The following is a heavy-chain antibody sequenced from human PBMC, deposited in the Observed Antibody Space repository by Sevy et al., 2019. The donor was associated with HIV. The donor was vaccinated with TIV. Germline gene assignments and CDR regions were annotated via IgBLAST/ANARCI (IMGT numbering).Heavy chain of an antibody. Sequence: GGSLRLSCAASGFIFGSYAMNWVRQAPGKGLEWVAVISYDGSHKNYADPVKGRFTISRDSSKNTLYLQMHSLRTDDTAVYYCARDPGSSWSSFDYWGQGTLVTVSS. J-gene: IGHJ4*02. D-gene: IGHD6-13*01. CDR2: ISYDGSHK. CDR3: ARDPGSSWSSFDY. CDR1: GFIFGSYA. V-gene: IGHV3-30-3*01.